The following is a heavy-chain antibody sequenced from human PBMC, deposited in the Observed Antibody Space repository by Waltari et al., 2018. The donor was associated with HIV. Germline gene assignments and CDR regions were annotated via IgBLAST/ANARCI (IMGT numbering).Heavy chain of an antibody. V-gene: IGHV4-4*07. D-gene: IGHD3-16*02. CDR1: GGSISSYY. CDR2: IYTTGRT. Sequence: QVQLEESGPGLVKPSETLSLTCTVSGGSISSYYWSWIRLPAGKGLEWIGRIYTTGRTNYNPSLKGRVTLAGDTSMNQFSLKLGSVTAADTAVYYCARGLRLGELSLYKYAFDIWGQGTMVTVSS. CDR3: ARGLRLGELSLYKYAFDI. J-gene: IGHJ3*02.